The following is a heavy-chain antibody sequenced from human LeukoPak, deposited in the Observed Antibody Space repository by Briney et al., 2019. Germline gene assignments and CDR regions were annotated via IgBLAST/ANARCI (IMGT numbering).Heavy chain of an antibody. CDR1: GFTFSSYA. Sequence: PGGSLRLSCAASGFTFSSYAMSWVRQAPGKGLEWVSAISGSGGSTYYADSVKGRFTISRDNSKNTLYLQMNSLRAEDTAVYYCAKGTEYSQSPLVYSRDAFDIWGQGTMVTVSS. CDR3: AKGTEYSQSPLVYSRDAFDI. J-gene: IGHJ3*02. CDR2: ISGSGGST. D-gene: IGHD5-18*01. V-gene: IGHV3-23*01.